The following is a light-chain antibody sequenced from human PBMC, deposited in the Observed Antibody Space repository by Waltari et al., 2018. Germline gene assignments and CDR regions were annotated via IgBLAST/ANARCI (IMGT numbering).Light chain of an antibody. Sequence: QSALTQPASVSGSPGQSITISCSGIGSAVGASDYVSWHQHHPGKAPQVIIYDVTNRPAGVSGRFSASKSDNTASLTISRLQPEDEADYYCSSQTLDCLILFGGGTRLTVL. CDR3: SSQTLDCLIL. CDR2: DVT. CDR1: GSAVGASDY. V-gene: IGLV2-14*03. J-gene: IGLJ2*01.